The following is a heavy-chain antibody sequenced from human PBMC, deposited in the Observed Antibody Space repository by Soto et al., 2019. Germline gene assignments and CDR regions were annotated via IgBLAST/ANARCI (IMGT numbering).Heavy chain of an antibody. CDR2: IYYSGST. J-gene: IGHJ4*02. Sequence: SETLSLTCTVSGGSISSYYWSWIRQPPGKGLEWIGYIYYSGSTNYNPSLKSRVTISVDTSKNQFSLKLSSVTAADTAVYYCARGLYGIDYWGQGTLVTVSS. V-gene: IGHV4-59*01. CDR3: ARGLYGIDY. D-gene: IGHD3-10*01. CDR1: GGSISSYY.